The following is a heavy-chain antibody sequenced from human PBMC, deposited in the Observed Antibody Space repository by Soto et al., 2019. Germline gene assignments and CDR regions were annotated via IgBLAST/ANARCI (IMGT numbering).Heavy chain of an antibody. D-gene: IGHD2-15*01. J-gene: IGHJ3*02. Sequence: QVHLVQSGAEVKKPGASVKVSCKASGYTITSYGISWVRQAPGQGLEWMGWISAYNGNTNYAQKFQGRVTLNKERSSSTAYMDLRGLRSDDTALYYCSTDIVVVVEAMGGGAAFYIWGQGTLVTVSS. CDR1: GYTITSYG. CDR2: ISAYNGNT. V-gene: IGHV1-18*01. CDR3: STDIVVVVEAMGGGAAFYI.